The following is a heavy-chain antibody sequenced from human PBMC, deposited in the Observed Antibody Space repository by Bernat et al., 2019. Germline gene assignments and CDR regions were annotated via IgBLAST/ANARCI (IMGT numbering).Heavy chain of an antibody. J-gene: IGHJ4*02. D-gene: IGHD2-8*02. CDR2: ISSDGRST. V-gene: IGHV3-74*01. CDR3: AREYCTGDGCHSFDD. Sequence: EVQLVESGGGLVQPGGSLRLSCAASGFTFSTNWMHWVRQAPGQGLVWVSRISSDGRSTSYADSVKGRFTISRDNAKNTLYLQMNSLGAEDTAVYYCAREYCTGDGCHSFDDWGQGTLVTVSS. CDR1: GFTFSTNW.